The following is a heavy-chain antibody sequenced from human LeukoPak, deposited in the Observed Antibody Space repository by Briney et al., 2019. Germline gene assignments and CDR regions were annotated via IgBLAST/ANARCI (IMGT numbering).Heavy chain of an antibody. Sequence: GGSLRLSCAASGFTFSSCSMNWVHQAPGKGLEWVSSISSSSSYIYYADSVKGRFTISRDNAKNSLYLQMNSLRAEDTAVYYCARDGYDVDTAMVVPFDYWGQGTLVTVSS. V-gene: IGHV3-21*01. J-gene: IGHJ4*02. CDR1: GFTFSSCS. D-gene: IGHD5-18*01. CDR3: ARDGYDVDTAMVVPFDY. CDR2: ISSSSSYI.